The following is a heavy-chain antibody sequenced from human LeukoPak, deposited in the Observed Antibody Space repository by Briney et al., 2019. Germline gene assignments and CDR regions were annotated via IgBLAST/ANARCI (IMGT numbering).Heavy chain of an antibody. Sequence: GGSLRLSCAASGFTFSSYAMSWVRQAPGKGLEWISVISGSGGNTNYADSVKGRFTISRDNSKNTLYLQMNSLRAEDTAVYYCARDIFERRPRGLWSSSFSDPYYYCVMDVWGQGTTVTVSS. CDR2: ISGSGGNT. CDR1: GFTFSSYA. D-gene: IGHD3-3*01. CDR3: ARDIFERRPRGLWSSSFSDPYYYCVMDV. V-gene: IGHV3-23*01. J-gene: IGHJ6*02.